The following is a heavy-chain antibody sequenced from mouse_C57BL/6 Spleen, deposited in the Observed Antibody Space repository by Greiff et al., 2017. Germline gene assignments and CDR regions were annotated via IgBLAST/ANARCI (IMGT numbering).Heavy chain of an antibody. CDR2: IRNKANGYTT. D-gene: IGHD2-12*01. V-gene: IGHV7-3*01. Sequence: EVKLMESGGGLVQPGGSLSLSCAASGFTFTDYYMSWVRQPPGKALEWLGFIRNKANGYTTEYSASVKGRFTISRDNSQSILYLQMNALRAEDSATYYCARYYSLDYWGQGTTLTVSS. CDR1: GFTFTDYY. J-gene: IGHJ2*01. CDR3: ARYYSLDY.